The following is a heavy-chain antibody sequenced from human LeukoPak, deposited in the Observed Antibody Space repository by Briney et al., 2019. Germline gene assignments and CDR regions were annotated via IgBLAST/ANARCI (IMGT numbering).Heavy chain of an antibody. Sequence: GGSLRLSCAASGFTFSSYAIHWVRQAPGKGLEYVSAISSNGGSTYYANSVKGRFTISRDNSKNTLYLQMGSLRAEDMAVYYCARGGEEWELPGRYYYYYGMDVWGQGTTVTVSS. CDR2: ISSNGGST. J-gene: IGHJ6*02. V-gene: IGHV3-64*01. CDR3: ARGGEEWELPGRYYYYYGMDV. CDR1: GFTFSSYA. D-gene: IGHD1-26*01.